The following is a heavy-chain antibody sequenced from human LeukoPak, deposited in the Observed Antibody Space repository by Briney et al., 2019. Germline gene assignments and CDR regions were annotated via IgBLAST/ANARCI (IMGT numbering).Heavy chain of an antibody. J-gene: IGHJ4*02. CDR2: ISSSSSYI. CDR1: RFAFSSYT. V-gene: IGHV3-21*01. CDR3: ARAGGGYCSSTDY. D-gene: IGHD2-21*02. Sequence: GGSLRLSCAASRFAFSSYTMNWVRQAPGKGLEWVSSISSSSSYIYYADSVKGRFTISRDNAKNSLYLQMNSLRVEDTAVYYCARAGGGYCSSTDYWGQGTLVTVSS.